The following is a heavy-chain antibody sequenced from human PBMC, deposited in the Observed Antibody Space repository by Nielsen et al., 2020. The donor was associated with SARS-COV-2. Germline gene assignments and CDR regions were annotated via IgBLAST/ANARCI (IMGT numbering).Heavy chain of an antibody. J-gene: IGHJ4*02. V-gene: IGHV4-34*01. D-gene: IGHD6-13*01. Sequence: SETLSLTCAVYGGSFSGYYWSWIRQPPGKGLEWIGEINHSGSTNYNPSLKSRVTISADTSKNQFSLKLSSVTAADTAVYYCARDGMQLGMGYWGQGTLVTVSS. CDR3: ARDGMQLGMGY. CDR1: GGSFSGYY. CDR2: INHSGST.